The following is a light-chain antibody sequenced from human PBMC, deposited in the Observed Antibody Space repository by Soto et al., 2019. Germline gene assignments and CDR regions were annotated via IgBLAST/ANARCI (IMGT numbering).Light chain of an antibody. V-gene: IGKV3-20*01. J-gene: IGKJ5*01. CDR3: LQYSASPSIP. CDR2: GAT. CDR1: QGVNSNF. Sequence: SAGAVSLSTGERATLTCTASQGVNSNFLAWYQQKSGQAPTLLIYGATWRATGTPDRFSGSGSGTDFTLTISRLEPEDFAVYFCLQYSASPSIPFAQVARLEIK.